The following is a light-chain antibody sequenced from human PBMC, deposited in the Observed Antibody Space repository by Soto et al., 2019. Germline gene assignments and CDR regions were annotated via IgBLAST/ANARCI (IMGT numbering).Light chain of an antibody. J-gene: IGKJ1*01. CDR2: EAS. CDR3: QQYNGYWT. CDR1: QSISDS. Sequence: DIQMTQSPSTLSASVGDRVTITCRASQSISDSLAWYQQKPGKAPKLLIYEASNLKSGVPSRFSGSGSGTEYYLTISSLQHDDFASYYCQQYNGYWTFGQGTKVEIK. V-gene: IGKV1-5*03.